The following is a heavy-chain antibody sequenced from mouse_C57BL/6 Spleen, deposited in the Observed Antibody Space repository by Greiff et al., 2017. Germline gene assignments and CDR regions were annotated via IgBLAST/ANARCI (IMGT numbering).Heavy chain of an antibody. CDR3: ARDSSGYPYYAMDY. CDR2: IYPGDGDT. CDR1: GYAFSSSW. V-gene: IGHV1-82*01. J-gene: IGHJ4*01. Sequence: VQLQESGPEPVKPGASVKISCKASGYAFSSSWMNWVKQRPGKGLEWIGRIYPGDGDTNYNGKFKGKATPTADKSSSTAYMQLSSLTSEDSAVYFCARDSSGYPYYAMDYWGQGTSVTVSS. D-gene: IGHD3-2*02.